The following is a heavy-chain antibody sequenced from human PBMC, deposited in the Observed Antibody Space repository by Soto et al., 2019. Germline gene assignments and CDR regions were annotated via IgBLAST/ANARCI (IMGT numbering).Heavy chain of an antibody. J-gene: IGHJ6*02. Sequence: PGGSLRLSCAASGFTFSSYAMSWVRQAPGKGLEWVSAISGSGGSTYYADSVKGRFTISRDNSKNTLYLQMNSLRAEDTAVYYCAKGHDPPYYYYYGMDVWGQGTTVTVSS. V-gene: IGHV3-23*01. CDR2: ISGSGGST. CDR3: AKGHDPPYYYYYGMDV. D-gene: IGHD1-1*01. CDR1: GFTFSSYA.